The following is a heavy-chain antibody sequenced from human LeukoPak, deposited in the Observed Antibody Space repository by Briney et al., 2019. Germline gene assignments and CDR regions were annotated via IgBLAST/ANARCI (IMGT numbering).Heavy chain of an antibody. CDR1: GGSISSYY. Sequence: SETLSLTCTVSGGSISSYYWSWIRQPPGKGLEWIGDIYYSGSTNYNPSLKSRVTISVDTSKKQFSLKLSSVTAADTAVYYCARHVTSLNYYDSSGSFDYWGQGTLVTVSS. D-gene: IGHD3-22*01. J-gene: IGHJ4*02. CDR2: IYYSGST. CDR3: ARHVTSLNYYDSSGSFDY. V-gene: IGHV4-59*08.